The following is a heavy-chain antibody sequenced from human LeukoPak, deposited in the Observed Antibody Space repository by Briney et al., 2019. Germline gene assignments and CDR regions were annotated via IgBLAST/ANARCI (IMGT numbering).Heavy chain of an antibody. CDR2: TRNKPNSYTT. J-gene: IGHJ4*02. CDR1: GFTFSDHY. CDR3: TTEYYYDSSGSLFDY. D-gene: IGHD3-22*01. Sequence: GGSLRLSCPASGFTFSDHYMDWVRQAPGKGLEWVGVTRNKPNSYTTQYAASVKGRFTISRDDSKNTLYLQMNSLKTEDTAVYYCTTEYYYDSSGSLFDYWGQGTLVTVSS. V-gene: IGHV3-72*01.